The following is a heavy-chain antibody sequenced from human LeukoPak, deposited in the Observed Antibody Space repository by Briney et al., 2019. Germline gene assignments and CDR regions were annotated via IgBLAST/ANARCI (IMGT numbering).Heavy chain of an antibody. V-gene: IGHV1-69*02. J-gene: IGHJ6*02. Sequence: GASVKVSCKASGGTFSSYTISWVRQAPGQGLEWMGRIIPILGIANYAQKFQGRVTTTADKSTSTAYMELSSLRSEDTAVYYCARIRSYCGGDCEDYYYGMDVWGQGTTVTVSS. CDR2: IIPILGIA. CDR3: ARIRSYCGGDCEDYYYGMDV. D-gene: IGHD2-21*02. CDR1: GGTFSSYT.